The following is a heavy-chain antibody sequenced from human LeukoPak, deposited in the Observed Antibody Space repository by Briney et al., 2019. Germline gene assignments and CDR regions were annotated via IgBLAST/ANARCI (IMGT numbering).Heavy chain of an antibody. CDR3: ARGVPTSGWFVYNWFDP. V-gene: IGHV4-61*02. CDR2: IYTSGST. J-gene: IGHJ5*02. Sequence: PSETLSLTCTVSGDSISGGSYYWSWIRQPAGMGLEWIGRIYTSGSTSYNPSLKSRVTMSVDTSKNQFSLKLTSVTAADTAVYYCARGVPTSGWFVYNWFDPWGQGTLVTVSS. D-gene: IGHD6-19*01. CDR1: GDSISGGSYY.